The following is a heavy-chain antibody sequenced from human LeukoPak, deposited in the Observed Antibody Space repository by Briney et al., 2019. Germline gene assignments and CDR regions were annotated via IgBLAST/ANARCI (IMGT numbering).Heavy chain of an antibody. CDR2: INPNSGGT. J-gene: IGHJ4*02. V-gene: IGHV1-2*04. CDR3: AREAPICTNADCRTGFDY. CDR1: GYTFTGYY. D-gene: IGHD2-8*01. Sequence: GASVKVSCKASGYTFTGYYMHWVRQAPGQGLEWMGWINPNSGGTNYAQKFQGWVTMTRDTSISTAYMELSRLRSDDTAVYYCAREAPICTNADCRTGFDYWGQGTLVAVST.